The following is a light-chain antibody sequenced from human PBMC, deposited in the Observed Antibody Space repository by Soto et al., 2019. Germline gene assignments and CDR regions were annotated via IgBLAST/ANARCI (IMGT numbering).Light chain of an antibody. J-gene: IGKJ1*01. V-gene: IGKV1-5*01. Sequence: DIQMTQSPSTLSASVGDRVTFTCRASQSVSIWFAWYQQKPGKAPKLLISGASTLESGVPSRSSGSGSGTNFNLHIISLQHDDFATYYCQQYKNYLTFGQGTKVEIK. CDR3: QQYKNYLT. CDR1: QSVSIW. CDR2: GAS.